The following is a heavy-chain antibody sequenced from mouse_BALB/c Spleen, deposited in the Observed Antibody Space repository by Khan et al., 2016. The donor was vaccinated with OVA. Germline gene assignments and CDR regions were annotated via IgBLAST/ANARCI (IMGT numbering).Heavy chain of an antibody. Sequence: VQLQQSGAELVKPGASVKLSCTASGFNIKDTYVHWVNQRPEQGLEWIGRIDPANGNTKYDQKFQGKATITADTSANTAYLQLSSRTSEDTAVYYCARGGLSYSLDYWRQGTSVTVSS. CDR3: ARGGLSYSLDY. CDR2: IDPANGNT. V-gene: IGHV14-3*02. CDR1: GFNIKDTY. J-gene: IGHJ4*01.